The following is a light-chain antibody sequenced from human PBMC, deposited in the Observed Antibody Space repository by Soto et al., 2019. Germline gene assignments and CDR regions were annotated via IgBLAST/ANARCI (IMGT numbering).Light chain of an antibody. J-gene: IGKJ1*01. CDR2: DVF. V-gene: IGKV3D-15*01. Sequence: EIVMTQSPATLSVSPGERATLSCRASQSVSSNLAWYQQKPGRAPKLLIYDVFTRATGIPARFSGSGSETEFTLTISSLQSEDFAVYYCHHFNKWPPAFGQGTKVHIK. CDR1: QSVSSN. CDR3: HHFNKWPPA.